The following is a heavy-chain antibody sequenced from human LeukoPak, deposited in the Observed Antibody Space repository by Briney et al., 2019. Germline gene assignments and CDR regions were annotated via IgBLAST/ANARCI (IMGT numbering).Heavy chain of an antibody. Sequence: GGSLRLSCAASGFTFSSYSMNWVRRAPGKGLEWVSSISSSSSYIYYADSVKGRFTISRDNAKNSLYLQMNSLRAEHTAVYYCARDLGVVVKTSYYFDYWGQGTLVTVSS. V-gene: IGHV3-21*01. CDR3: ARDLGVVVKTSYYFDY. J-gene: IGHJ4*02. CDR2: ISSSSSYI. D-gene: IGHD3-22*01. CDR1: GFTFSSYS.